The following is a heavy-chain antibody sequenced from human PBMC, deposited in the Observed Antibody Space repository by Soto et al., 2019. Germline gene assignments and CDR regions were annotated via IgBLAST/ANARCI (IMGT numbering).Heavy chain of an antibody. D-gene: IGHD4-17*01. CDR2: FDPEDGET. J-gene: IGHJ4*02. V-gene: IGHV1-24*01. Sequence: ASVKVSCKASGGSFSTYGINWVRQAPGKGLEWMGGFDPEDGETIYAQKFQGRVTVTEDTSTDTAYMELSSLRSEDTAVYYCATFRYGEPTTGYFDYWGQGTLVTVSS. CDR3: ATFRYGEPTTGYFDY. CDR1: GGSFSTYG.